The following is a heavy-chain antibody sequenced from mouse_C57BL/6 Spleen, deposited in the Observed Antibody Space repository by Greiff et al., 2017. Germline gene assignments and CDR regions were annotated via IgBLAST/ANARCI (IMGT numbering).Heavy chain of an antibody. J-gene: IGHJ4*01. CDR1: GFSFNTYA. V-gene: IGHV10-1*01. D-gene: IGHD2-4*01. Sequence: EVKLVESGGGLVQPKGSLKLSCAASGFSFNTYAMNWVRQAPGKGLEWVARIRSKSNNYATYYADSVKDRFTISRDDSESMLYLQLNNLKTEDTAMYYCGGDYDIAIDYWGQGTSVTVSS. CDR3: GGDYDIAIDY. CDR2: IRSKSNNYAT.